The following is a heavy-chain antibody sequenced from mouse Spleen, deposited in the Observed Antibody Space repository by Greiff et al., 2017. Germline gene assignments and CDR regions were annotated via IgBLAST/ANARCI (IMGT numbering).Heavy chain of an antibody. CDR2: INPNNGGT. CDR3: ARGWGNYPAWFAY. CDR1: GYTFTDYY. D-gene: IGHD2-1*01. V-gene: IGHV1-26*01. J-gene: IGHJ3*01. Sequence: EVQLQQSGPELVKPGASVKISCKASGYTFTDYYMNWVKQSHGKSLEWIGDINPNNGGTSYNQKFKGKATLTVDKSSSTAYMELRSLTSEDSAVYYCARGWGNYPAWFAYWGQGTLVTVSA.